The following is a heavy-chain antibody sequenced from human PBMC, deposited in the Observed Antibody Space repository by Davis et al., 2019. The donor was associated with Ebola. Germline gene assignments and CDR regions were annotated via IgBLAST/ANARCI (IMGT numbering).Heavy chain of an antibody. V-gene: IGHV1-18*01. D-gene: IGHD5-12*01. CDR3: ARGRKVAKMGSWFDP. CDR2: IGIYNLKT. CDR1: GYIFTSYG. Sequence: ASVKVSCKASGYIFTSYGINWIRQAPGQGLEWMGWIGIYNLKTHYAQKFQGRVSLTTDTTSTAYMELWSLTSDDTAVYYCARGRKVAKMGSWFDPWGQGTLVTVSS. J-gene: IGHJ5*02.